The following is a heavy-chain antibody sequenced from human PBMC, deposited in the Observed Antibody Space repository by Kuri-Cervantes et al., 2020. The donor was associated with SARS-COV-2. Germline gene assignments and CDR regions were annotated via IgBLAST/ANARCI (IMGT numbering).Heavy chain of an antibody. CDR3: ASQMGLVVDAFDI. CDR2: INHSGST. Sequence: GSLRLSCTVSGGSISSGSYYWSWIRQPPGKGLEWIGEINHSGSTNYNPSLKSRVTISVDTSKNQFSLKLSSVTAADTAVYYCASQMGLVVDAFDIWGQGTMVTVSS. J-gene: IGHJ3*02. V-gene: IGHV4-39*07. CDR1: GGSISSGSYY. D-gene: IGHD2-8*02.